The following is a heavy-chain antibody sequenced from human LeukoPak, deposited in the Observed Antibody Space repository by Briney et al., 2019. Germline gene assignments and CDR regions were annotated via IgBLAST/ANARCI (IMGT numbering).Heavy chain of an antibody. Sequence: SQTLSLTCAVSGGSISSGGYSWSWIRQPPGEGLEWIGYIYHSGSTYYNPSLKSRVTISVDRSKNQFSLKLSSVTAADTAVYYCARDGDNGDYFDYWGQGTLVTVSS. D-gene: IGHD2-8*01. V-gene: IGHV4-30-2*01. CDR2: IYHSGST. CDR3: ARDGDNGDYFDY. J-gene: IGHJ4*02. CDR1: GGSISSGGYS.